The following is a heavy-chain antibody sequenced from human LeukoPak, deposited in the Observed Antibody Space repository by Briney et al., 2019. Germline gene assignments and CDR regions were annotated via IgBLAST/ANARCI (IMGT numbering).Heavy chain of an antibody. Sequence: GGSLRLSCAASGFTFSSYGMHWVRQAPGKGLEWVAVIWYNGGNKYYADSVKGRFTISRDNSKNTLYLQMNSLRAEDTAVYYCAREVPVTTFDYWGQGTLVTVSS. D-gene: IGHD2-2*01. CDR2: IWYNGGNK. CDR1: GFTFSSYG. V-gene: IGHV3-33*01. CDR3: AREVPVTTFDY. J-gene: IGHJ4*02.